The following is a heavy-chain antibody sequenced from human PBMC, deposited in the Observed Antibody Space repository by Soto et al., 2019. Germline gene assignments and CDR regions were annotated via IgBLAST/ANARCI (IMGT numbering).Heavy chain of an antibody. J-gene: IGHJ4*02. CDR3: AKEGPTVTTYIGY. D-gene: IGHD4-17*01. V-gene: IGHV3-23*01. CDR2: ISGNGDST. CDR1: GFTFNNFA. Sequence: EVQLLESGGDLVQPGGSLRLSCVASGFTFNNFAMIWVRQAPGKVLQWVSVISGNGDSTYYADSVAGRFTISRDNSMTTLYLQMNRWRAEDTAVYYCAKEGPTVTTYIGYGGQGTLVAVSS.